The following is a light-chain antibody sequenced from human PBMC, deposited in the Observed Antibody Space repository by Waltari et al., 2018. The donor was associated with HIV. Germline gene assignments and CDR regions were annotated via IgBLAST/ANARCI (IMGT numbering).Light chain of an antibody. V-gene: IGLV1-51*02. CDR2: ENS. Sequence: QSVLTQPPSVSAAPGQKVTISCSGSSSNIGNNYVSWYQQLPGTAPKLLIYENSKRPSGIPDRFSGSKPGTSATLGITGLQTGDEADYYCGTWDSSLSAVVFGGGTKLTVL. CDR3: GTWDSSLSAVV. J-gene: IGLJ3*02. CDR1: SSNIGNNY.